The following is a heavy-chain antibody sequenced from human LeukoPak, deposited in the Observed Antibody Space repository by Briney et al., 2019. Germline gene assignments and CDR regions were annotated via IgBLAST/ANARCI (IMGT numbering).Heavy chain of an antibody. V-gene: IGHV3-33*01. CDR2: IWHDGSNK. CDR3: ARTNRDIVVVPARGGYYYYYIDV. Sequence: PGGSLRLSCTTSGFTFGDYGMSWFRQAPGKGLEWVAVIWHDGSNKYYADSVKGRFTISRDNSKNTLYLQMNSLRAEDTAVYYCARTNRDIVVVPARGGYYYYYIDVWGKGTTVTVSS. CDR1: GFTFGDYG. J-gene: IGHJ6*03. D-gene: IGHD2-2*01.